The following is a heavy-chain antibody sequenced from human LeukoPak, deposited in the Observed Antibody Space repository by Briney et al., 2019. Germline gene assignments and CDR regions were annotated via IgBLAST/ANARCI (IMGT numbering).Heavy chain of an antibody. CDR2: ISSSGSTI. CDR3: ARTPRTSWPHRVFDY. V-gene: IGHV3-11*01. J-gene: IGHJ4*02. CDR1: GFTFSDYY. D-gene: IGHD2-2*01. Sequence: PGGSLRLSCAASGFTFSDYYMSWIRQAPGKGLEWVSYISSSGSTIYYADSVKGRFTISRDNAKNSLYLQMNSLRAEDTAVYYCARTPRTSWPHRVFDYWGQGTLVTVSS.